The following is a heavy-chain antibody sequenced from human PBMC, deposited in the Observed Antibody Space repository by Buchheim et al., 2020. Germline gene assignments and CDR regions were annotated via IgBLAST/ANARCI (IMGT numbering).Heavy chain of an antibody. V-gene: IGHV5-10-1*03. CDR2: IDPSDSYT. D-gene: IGHD3-3*01. CDR3: ARLRAGSIFGVVIGERSLDY. J-gene: IGHJ4*02. Sequence: EVQLVQSGAEVKKPGESLRISCKGSGYSFTSYWISWVRQMPGKGLEWMGRIDPSDSYTNYSRSFQGHVTISADKSISTAYLQLSSLKASDTAMYYCARLRAGSIFGVVIGERSLDYWGQGTL. CDR1: GYSFTSYW.